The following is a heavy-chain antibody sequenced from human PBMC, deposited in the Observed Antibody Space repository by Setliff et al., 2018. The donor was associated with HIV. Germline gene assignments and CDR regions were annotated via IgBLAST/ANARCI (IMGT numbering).Heavy chain of an antibody. D-gene: IGHD3-22*01. V-gene: IGHV3-23*01. CDR1: GFSFSDYY. CDR3: AKAHPGSSGLIDY. Sequence: GSLRLSCAASGFSFSDYYMYWIRQAPGKGLEWVSSLSGSGVSTYYTDSVKGRFTISRDNSKNTLYLQMSSLRAEDTAVYYCAKAHPGSSGLIDYWGQGTLVTVSS. J-gene: IGHJ4*02. CDR2: LSGSGVST.